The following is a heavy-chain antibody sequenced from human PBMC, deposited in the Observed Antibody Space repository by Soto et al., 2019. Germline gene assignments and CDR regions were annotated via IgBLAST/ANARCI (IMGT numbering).Heavy chain of an antibody. CDR2: ISGSGGST. Sequence: PGGSLRPSCAASGFTFSGYAMSWVRQAPGKGLEWVSAISGSGGSTYYADSVKGRFTISRDNSKNTLYLQMNSLRAEDTAVYYGAKEKGFGELSPDYWGQGTLVTVSS. V-gene: IGHV3-23*01. CDR3: AKEKGFGELSPDY. D-gene: IGHD3-10*01. CDR1: GFTFSGYA. J-gene: IGHJ4*02.